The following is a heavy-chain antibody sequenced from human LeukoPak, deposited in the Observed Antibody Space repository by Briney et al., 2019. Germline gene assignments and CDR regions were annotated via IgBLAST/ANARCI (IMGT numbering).Heavy chain of an antibody. Sequence: GGSLRLSCEASGFTFGSYAMYWVRQAPGKGLEWVAGIFGSGGSPHYADSVKGRFTISRDNAQNTVYLQINSLRAEDTAVYYCGKTTVGYSSGQKPAWPVDYWGQGTLVTVSS. CDR2: IFGSGGSP. J-gene: IGHJ4*02. CDR1: GFTFGSYA. CDR3: GKTTVGYSSGQKPAWPVDY. D-gene: IGHD5-18*01. V-gene: IGHV3-23*01.